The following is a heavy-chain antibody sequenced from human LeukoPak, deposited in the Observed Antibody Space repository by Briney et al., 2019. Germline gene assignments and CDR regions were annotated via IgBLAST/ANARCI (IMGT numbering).Heavy chain of an antibody. D-gene: IGHD6-19*01. CDR3: AMGVGAPEDLAVAADFDY. Sequence: GSSVKVSCKASGGTLSSYVINWVRQAPGQGLEWMGGIIPIFGTANYAQKFQGRVTITADKSTSTAYMELSSLRSEDTAVYYCAMGVGAPEDLAVAADFDYWGQGTLVTVSS. J-gene: IGHJ4*02. CDR1: GGTLSSYV. V-gene: IGHV1-69*06. CDR2: IIPIFGTA.